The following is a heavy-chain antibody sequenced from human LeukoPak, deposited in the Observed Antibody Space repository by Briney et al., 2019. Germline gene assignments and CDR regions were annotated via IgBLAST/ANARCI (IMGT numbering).Heavy chain of an antibody. CDR1: GGSIISDY. D-gene: IGHD6-19*01. J-gene: IGHJ4*02. Sequence: SETLSLTCGVSGGSIISDYWSWIRQPPGKGLQWIGYINYSGSINYNPSLKSRVTISVDTSKNQFSVKLSSVTAADTAVYYCARANRAVAGVLYFDYWGQGTLVTVSS. CDR2: INYSGSI. V-gene: IGHV4-59*01. CDR3: ARANRAVAGVLYFDY.